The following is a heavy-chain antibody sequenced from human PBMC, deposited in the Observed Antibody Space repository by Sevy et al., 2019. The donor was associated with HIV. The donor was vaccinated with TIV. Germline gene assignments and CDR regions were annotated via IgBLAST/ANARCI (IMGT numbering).Heavy chain of an antibody. CDR2: INHSGST. D-gene: IGHD3-3*01. Sequence: SETLSLTCAVYGGSFSGYYWSWIRQPPGKGLEWIGEINHSGSTNYNPSLKSRVTISVDTSKNQFSLKLSSVTAADTAVYYCARGKYYDFWSGTTDYYGMDVWGQGTTVTVSS. CDR3: ARGKYYDFWSGTTDYYGMDV. J-gene: IGHJ6*02. V-gene: IGHV4-34*01. CDR1: GGSFSGYY.